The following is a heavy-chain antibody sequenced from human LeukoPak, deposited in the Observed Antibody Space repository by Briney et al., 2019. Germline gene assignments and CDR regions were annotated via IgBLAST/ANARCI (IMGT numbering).Heavy chain of an antibody. D-gene: IGHD6-19*01. V-gene: IGHV3-21*04. CDR1: GFTFSSYS. Sequence: GGSLRLSCAASGFTFSSYSMNWVRQAPGKGLEWVSSISSSSSYIYYADSVKGRFTISRDNAKNSLYLQMNSLRAEDTAVYYCAKDLSGYSSGWYGYWGQGTLVTVSS. J-gene: IGHJ4*02. CDR2: ISSSSSYI. CDR3: AKDLSGYSSGWYGY.